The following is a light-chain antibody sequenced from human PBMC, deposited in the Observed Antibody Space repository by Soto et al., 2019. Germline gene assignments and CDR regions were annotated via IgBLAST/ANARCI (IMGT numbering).Light chain of an antibody. Sequence: QSLLTHPRSLSGSPGQSVTISCTGTSSDVGGYNFVSWYQQYPGKAPKLIIYDVTKGPSGVPDRFSGSKSGNTASLTISGLQTDDEADYYCCSYAGSYTHVFGTGTKVNVL. CDR2: DVT. V-gene: IGLV2-11*01. CDR1: SSDVGGYNF. J-gene: IGLJ1*01. CDR3: CSYAGSYTHV.